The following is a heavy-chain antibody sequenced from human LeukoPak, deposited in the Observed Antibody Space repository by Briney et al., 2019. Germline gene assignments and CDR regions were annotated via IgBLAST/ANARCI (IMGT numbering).Heavy chain of an antibody. V-gene: IGHV1-8*01. CDR2: MNPNSGNT. J-gene: IGHJ4*02. D-gene: IGHD6-13*01. Sequence: ASVKVSCKASGYTFTSYDINWVRQATGQGLEWMGWMNPNSGNTGYAQKFQGRVTMTRNTSISTAYMELSSLRSEDTAVYYCARRPGSITAAEKYYFDYWGQGTLVTVSS. CDR1: GYTFTSYD. CDR3: ARRPGSITAAEKYYFDY.